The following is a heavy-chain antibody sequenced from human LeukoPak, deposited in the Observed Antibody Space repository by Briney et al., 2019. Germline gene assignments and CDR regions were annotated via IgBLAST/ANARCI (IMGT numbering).Heavy chain of an antibody. CDR3: ARGDGNLQTPLLYYFDY. Sequence: SETLSLTCTVSGGSISSGDYYWRWVRQPPGKGLEWLGYIYYSGSTYYNPSLKSRVTISVDTSKNQFSLKLSSVTAADTAVYYCARGDGNLQTPLLYYFDYWGQGTLVTVSS. J-gene: IGHJ4*02. D-gene: IGHD2-2*01. CDR2: IYYSGST. CDR1: GGSISSGDYY. V-gene: IGHV4-30-4*08.